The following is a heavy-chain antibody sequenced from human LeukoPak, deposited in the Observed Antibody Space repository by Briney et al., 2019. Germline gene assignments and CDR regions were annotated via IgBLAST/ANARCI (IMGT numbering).Heavy chain of an antibody. CDR1: GDFISRYY. Sequence: SETLSLTCTVSGDFISRYYWSWIRQSPGKGLEWIGYVYDRGGTNYNPSLKSRAIISADTSKNQFSLKVTSVTAADTAVYYCARASDSGDWHLGYWGQEPWSPSPQ. D-gene: IGHD2-21*02. CDR2: VYDRGGT. CDR3: ARASDSGDWHLGY. J-gene: IGHJ4*02. V-gene: IGHV4-59*01.